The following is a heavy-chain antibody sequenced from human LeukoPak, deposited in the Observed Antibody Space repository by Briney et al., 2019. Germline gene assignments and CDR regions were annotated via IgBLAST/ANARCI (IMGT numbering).Heavy chain of an antibody. Sequence: GGSLRLSCAASGFSVRDYAMHWVRQAPGKGLEWVAVMSYEETYKNYAEAVKGRFTISRDDSKNTLYLQMNSLRAEDTAVYYCAKDGRRIAVAGSLGYWGQGTLVTVSS. J-gene: IGHJ4*02. V-gene: IGHV3-30*18. CDR1: GFSVRDYA. CDR3: AKDGRRIAVAGSLGY. D-gene: IGHD6-19*01. CDR2: MSYEETYK.